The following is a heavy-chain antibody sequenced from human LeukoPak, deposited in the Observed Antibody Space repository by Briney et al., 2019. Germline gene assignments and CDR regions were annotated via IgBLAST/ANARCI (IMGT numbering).Heavy chain of an antibody. CDR2: INHSGST. CDR3: GMGGRRVEDARRFTPGHSFDP. Sequence: PSETLSLTCALYGGSFNDYYWSWIRQTPGKGLEWIGKINHSGSTNYNPSLKSRFCLSVETSKTQFSWKRTAFTAADAAVFYCGMGGRRVEDARRFTPGHSFDPSGPGNPVTASP. D-gene: IGHD1-1*01. V-gene: IGHV4-34*01. CDR1: GGSFNDYY. J-gene: IGHJ5*02.